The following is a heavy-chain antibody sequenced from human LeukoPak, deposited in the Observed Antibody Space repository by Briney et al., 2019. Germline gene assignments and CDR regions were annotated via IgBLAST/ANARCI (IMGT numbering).Heavy chain of an antibody. Sequence: SETLSLTCTVPGGSISSGDYYWSWIRQPPGKGLEWIGYIYYSGSTYYNPSLKSRVTISVDTSKNQFSLKLSSVTAADTAVYYCARDWGSRAFDIWGQGTMVTVSS. J-gene: IGHJ3*02. V-gene: IGHV4-30-4*08. CDR2: IYYSGST. CDR1: GGSISSGDYY. CDR3: ARDWGSRAFDI. D-gene: IGHD7-27*01.